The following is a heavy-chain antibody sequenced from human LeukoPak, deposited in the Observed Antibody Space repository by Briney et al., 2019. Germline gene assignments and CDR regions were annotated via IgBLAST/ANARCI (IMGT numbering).Heavy chain of an antibody. CDR3: ARVAVAGPTGWFDS. D-gene: IGHD6-19*01. CDR2: ISSTSAYI. Sequence: SGGSLRLSCAASGFALRSYTVTWVRQAPGKGLEWVSSISSTSAYIYYAGSVKGRFSISRDNVDNVVHLQMSSLRNEDTAFYYCARVAVAGPTGWFDSWGQGTLVTVSS. J-gene: IGHJ5*01. V-gene: IGHV3-21*01. CDR1: GFALRSYT.